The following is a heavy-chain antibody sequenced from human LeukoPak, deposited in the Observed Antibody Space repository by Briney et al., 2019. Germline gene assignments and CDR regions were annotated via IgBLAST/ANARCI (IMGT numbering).Heavy chain of an antibody. V-gene: IGHV3-23*01. D-gene: IGHD2-2*02. CDR2: ISGSGGST. CDR1: GFTFSSYA. J-gene: IGHJ5*02. CDR3: AKGPTKGYCSSTSCYIVDWFDP. Sequence: GGSLRLSCAASGFTFSSYAMSWVRQAPGKGLEWVSAISGSGGSTYYADSVKGRFSISRDNSKNTLYLQMNSLRAEDTAVYYCAKGPTKGYCSSTSCYIVDWFDPWGQGTLVTVSS.